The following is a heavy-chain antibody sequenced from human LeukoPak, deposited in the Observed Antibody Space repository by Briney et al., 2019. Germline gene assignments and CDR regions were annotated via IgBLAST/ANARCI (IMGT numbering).Heavy chain of an antibody. CDR3: ARVRSDYGDFGNY. Sequence: GSVKVSCKASGYSFTSYGISWVRQAPGQGLEWMGRISVHTGNTNYAQKFQGRVTMTTDTSTSTAYMELRSLRSDDTAVYYCARVRSDYGDFGNYWGQGTLVTVSS. CDR1: GYSFTSYG. D-gene: IGHD4-17*01. CDR2: ISVHTGNT. V-gene: IGHV1-18*04. J-gene: IGHJ4*02.